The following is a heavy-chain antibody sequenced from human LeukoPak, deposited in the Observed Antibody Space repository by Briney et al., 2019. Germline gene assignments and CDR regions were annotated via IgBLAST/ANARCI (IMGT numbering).Heavy chain of an antibody. CDR2: IKEEGSEK. V-gene: IGHV3-7*01. J-gene: IGHJ4*02. D-gene: IGHD6-19*01. Sequence: GGSLRLSCAASGFIFSTYWMSWVRQAPGKGLEWVAGIKEEGSEKSYVDSVKGRFTISRDNAKNSLYLQMNSLRAEDTAVYHCAKDLYSSGWYVDYWGQGTLVTVSS. CDR3: AKDLYSSGWYVDY. CDR1: GFIFSTYW.